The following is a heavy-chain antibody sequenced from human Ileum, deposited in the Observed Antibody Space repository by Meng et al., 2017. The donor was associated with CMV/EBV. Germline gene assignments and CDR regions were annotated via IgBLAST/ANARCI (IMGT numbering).Heavy chain of an antibody. Sequence: ITLKESGPTVVKPTQTLTLACTFSGFSLSTTAVGVGWIRQPPGKALQWLALIYWDDDKRYTPSLKDRLTITRDTSKNQVVLTMTNVDPVDTGTYYCAHSPSGGSLSYFDYWGQGTLVTVSS. V-gene: IGHV2-5*02. CDR3: AHSPSGGSLSYFDY. D-gene: IGHD2-15*01. CDR1: GFSLSTTAVG. CDR2: IYWDDDK. J-gene: IGHJ4*02.